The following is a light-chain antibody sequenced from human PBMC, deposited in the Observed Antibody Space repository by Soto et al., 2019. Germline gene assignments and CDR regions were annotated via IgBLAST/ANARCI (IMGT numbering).Light chain of an antibody. J-gene: IGLJ1*01. Sequence: QSALTQPPSASGSPGQSVTISCTGTSSDVGGYNYVSWYQQHPGKAPKLMVYEVTKRPSGVPDRFSGSKSGNTASLTVSGLQADDETDYYCSSLAGSAPYVFGTGTKVTVL. CDR1: SSDVGGYNY. CDR3: SSLAGSAPYV. CDR2: EVT. V-gene: IGLV2-8*01.